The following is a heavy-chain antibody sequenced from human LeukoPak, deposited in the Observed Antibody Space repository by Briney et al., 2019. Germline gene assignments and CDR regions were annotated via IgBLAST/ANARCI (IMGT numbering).Heavy chain of an antibody. J-gene: IGHJ5*02. CDR1: GFTFNSYW. V-gene: IGHV3-7*01. CDR2: IKQDGSEK. Sequence: GGSLRLSCAASGFTFNSYWMSWVRQAPGKGLEWVANIKQDGSEKYYVDSVKGRFTISRDNAQNSLFLQMNSLRVEDTAVYYCARESSGTYDGNWFDPWGQGTLVTV. D-gene: IGHD1-26*01. CDR3: ARESSGTYDGNWFDP.